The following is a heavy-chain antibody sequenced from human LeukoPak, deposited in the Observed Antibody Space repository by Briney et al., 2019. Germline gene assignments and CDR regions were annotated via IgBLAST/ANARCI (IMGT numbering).Heavy chain of an antibody. Sequence: GGSLRLSCAASGFTSGFTFSNYWMSWVRQAPGKGLEWVANIKEDGSAEFYVDSVKGRFTISRDNAKNSLYLQMNSLRAEDTAVYCCATSRDAPMETGGQGTLVTVSS. D-gene: IGHD5-18*01. V-gene: IGHV3-7*01. CDR1: GFTFSNYW. CDR2: IKEDGSAE. CDR3: ATSRDAPMET. J-gene: IGHJ4*02.